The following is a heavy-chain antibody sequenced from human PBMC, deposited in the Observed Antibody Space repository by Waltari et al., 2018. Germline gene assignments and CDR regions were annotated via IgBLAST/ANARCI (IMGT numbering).Heavy chain of an antibody. CDR2: VDRYGRT. CDR3: ARDRGRGLYLDS. CDR1: GDSMIRNYC. V-gene: IGHV4-4*02. Sequence: QLQLQESGPGLVKPSGTLSLTCVVSGDSMIRNYCWSWVRQSPGKGLEWIGQVDRYGRTNYNPSFASRVIMSLDTSINHFSLNMFSATAADTAVYYCARDRGRGLYLDSWGRGTLVSVS. D-gene: IGHD2-15*01. J-gene: IGHJ4*02.